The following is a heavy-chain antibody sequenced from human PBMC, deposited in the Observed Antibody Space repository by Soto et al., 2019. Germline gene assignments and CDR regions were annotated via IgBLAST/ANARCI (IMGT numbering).Heavy chain of an antibody. V-gene: IGHV1-69*01. CDR3: ARDRALEQQLVEISSYGMDV. Sequence: QVQLVQSGAEVKKPGSSVKVSCKASGGTFSSYAISWVRQAPGQGLEWMGGIIPIFGTANYAQKLQGRVTITADESTSTAYMELSSLRSEDTAVYYCARDRALEQQLVEISSYGMDVWGQGTTVTVSS. CDR1: GGTFSSYA. D-gene: IGHD6-13*01. CDR2: IIPIFGTA. J-gene: IGHJ6*02.